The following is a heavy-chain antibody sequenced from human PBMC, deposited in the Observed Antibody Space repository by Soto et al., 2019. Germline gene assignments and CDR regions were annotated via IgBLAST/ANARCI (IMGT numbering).Heavy chain of an antibody. CDR2: ISGSGGST. Sequence: GGSLRLSCAASGFTFSSYAMSWVRQAPGKGLEWVSAISGSGGSTYYADSVKGRFTISRDNSKNTLYLQMNSLRAEDTAVYYCAKVRVSSSWSPPFDYWGQGTLVTVSS. CDR3: AKVRVSSSWSPPFDY. V-gene: IGHV3-23*01. D-gene: IGHD6-13*01. CDR1: GFTFSSYA. J-gene: IGHJ4*02.